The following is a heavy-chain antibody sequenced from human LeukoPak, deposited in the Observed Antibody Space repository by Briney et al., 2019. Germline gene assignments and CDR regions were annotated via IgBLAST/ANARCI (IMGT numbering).Heavy chain of an antibody. CDR2: IIPILGIA. Sequence: GASVKVSCKASGGTFSSYAISWVRQAPGQGLEWMGRIIPILGIANYAQKFQGRVTITADKSTSTAYMELSSLRSEDTAVYYCARAVNSGSYYQLGYWGQGTLVTVSS. CDR1: GGTFSSYA. V-gene: IGHV1-69*04. D-gene: IGHD1-26*01. CDR3: ARAVNSGSYYQLGY. J-gene: IGHJ4*02.